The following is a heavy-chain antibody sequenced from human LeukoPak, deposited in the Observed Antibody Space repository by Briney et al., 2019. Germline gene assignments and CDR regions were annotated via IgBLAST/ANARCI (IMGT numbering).Heavy chain of an antibody. Sequence: GGSLRLSCAASGFSFSNYGMNWVRQAPGKGLEWVSGISGSGGKTDYADSVRGRFTISRDNSKSTLSLQMNSLRAEDTAIYYCATYRQVLLPFESWGQGTLVTVSS. CDR2: ISGSGGKT. V-gene: IGHV3-23*01. CDR3: ATYRQVLLPFES. CDR1: GFSFSNYG. J-gene: IGHJ4*02. D-gene: IGHD2-8*02.